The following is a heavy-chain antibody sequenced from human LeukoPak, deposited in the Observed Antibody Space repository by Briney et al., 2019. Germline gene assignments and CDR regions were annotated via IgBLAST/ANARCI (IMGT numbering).Heavy chain of an antibody. D-gene: IGHD5-24*01. CDR1: GGTFSSYA. V-gene: IGHV1-69*04. CDR3: ARDGDGFPSGNWFDP. CDR2: IIPIFGIA. J-gene: IGHJ5*02. Sequence: SVKVSCKASGGTFSSYAISWVRQAPGQGLEWMGRIIPIFGIANYAQKFQGRVTITADKSTSTAYMELSSLRSEDTAVYYCARDGDGFPSGNWFDPWGQGTLVTVSS.